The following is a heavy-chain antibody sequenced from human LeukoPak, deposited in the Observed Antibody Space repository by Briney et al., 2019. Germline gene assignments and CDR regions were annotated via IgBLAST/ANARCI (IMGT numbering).Heavy chain of an antibody. CDR2: FYTSGGT. J-gene: IGHJ2*01. CDR3: ARDRIAVAGEHFDL. CDR1: GGSISSYY. D-gene: IGHD6-19*01. V-gene: IGHV4-4*07. Sequence: SETLSLTCTVSGGSISSYYWSWIRQPAGKGLERIGRFYTSGGTNYNPSLRSRVAMSVDTSKNQFSLKLSSVTAADTAVYYCARDRIAVAGEHFDLWGRGTLVTVSS.